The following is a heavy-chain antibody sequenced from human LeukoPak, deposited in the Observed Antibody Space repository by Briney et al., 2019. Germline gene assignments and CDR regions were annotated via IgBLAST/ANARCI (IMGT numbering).Heavy chain of an antibody. CDR1: GFVLSDYG. D-gene: IGHD2-2*01. J-gene: IGHJ5*02. CDR2: IRYDGSDP. V-gene: IGHV3-30*02. Sequence: GGSLRLSCAPSGFVLSDYGIHWVRPAPGKGLEWVAFIRYDGSDPNYPDSVKGRFTISRGNSKNMVQLQMNSLRVEDTAIYYCAQDRFCSSDSCSFGTTWFDPWGQGTLVTVSS. CDR3: AQDRFCSSDSCSFGTTWFDP.